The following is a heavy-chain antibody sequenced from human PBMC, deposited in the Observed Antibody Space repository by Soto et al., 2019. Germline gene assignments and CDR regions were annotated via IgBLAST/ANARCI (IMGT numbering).Heavy chain of an antibody. CDR2: IYTSGST. CDR1: GGSISSYY. J-gene: IGHJ4*02. Sequence: PSETLSLTCTVSGGSISSYYWSWIRQPAGKGLEWIGRIYTSGSTNYNPSLKSRVTMSVDTSKNQFSLKLSSVTAADTAVYYCARELTYYDFWSGYYGYYLDYWGQGTLVTVSS. CDR3: ARELTYYDFWSGYYGYYLDY. V-gene: IGHV4-4*07. D-gene: IGHD3-3*01.